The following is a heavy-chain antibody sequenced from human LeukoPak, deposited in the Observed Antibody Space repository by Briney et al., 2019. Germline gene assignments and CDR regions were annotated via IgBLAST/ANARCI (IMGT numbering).Heavy chain of an antibody. CDR2: ISTGFSYI. Sequence: GGSLRLSCAASGFTFVSYSMNWVRQAPGKGLEWVSFISTGFSYIYYADSVKGRFTISRDDAKNSLYLQMNSLRAEDTAVYYCAREGRLRPSHIDYWGQGTLVTVSS. V-gene: IGHV3-21*01. J-gene: IGHJ4*02. D-gene: IGHD2-15*01. CDR3: AREGRLRPSHIDY. CDR1: GFTFVSYS.